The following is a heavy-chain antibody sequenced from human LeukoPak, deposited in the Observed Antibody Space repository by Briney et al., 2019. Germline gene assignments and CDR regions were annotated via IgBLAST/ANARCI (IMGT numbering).Heavy chain of an antibody. CDR1: GFTFSSYS. CDR3: ARDRGYSYGNFDY. J-gene: IGHJ4*02. CDR2: ISYDGSNK. Sequence: GGSLRLSCAASGFTFSSYSMNWVRQAPGKGLEWVAVISYDGSNKYYADSVKGRFTISRDNSKNTLYLQMNSLRAEDTAVYYCARDRGYSYGNFDYWGQGTLVTVSS. D-gene: IGHD5-18*01. V-gene: IGHV3-30*03.